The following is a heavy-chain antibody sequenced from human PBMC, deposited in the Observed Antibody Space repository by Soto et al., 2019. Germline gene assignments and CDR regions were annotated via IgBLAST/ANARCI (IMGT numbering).Heavy chain of an antibody. CDR3: ARETVVVVPAAKYYYGMDV. D-gene: IGHD2-2*01. J-gene: IGHJ6*02. Sequence: SQTLSLTCVISGDSVSSNSAAWNWIRQSPSRGLEWLGRTYYRSKWYNDYAVSVKSRITTNPDTSKNQFSLQLNSVTPEDTAVYYCARETVVVVPAAKYYYGMDVWGQGTTVTVSS. CDR2: TYYRSKWYN. CDR1: GDSVSSNSAA. V-gene: IGHV6-1*01.